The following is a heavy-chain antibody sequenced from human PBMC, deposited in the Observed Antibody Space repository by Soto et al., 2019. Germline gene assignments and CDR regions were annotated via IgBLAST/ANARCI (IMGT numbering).Heavy chain of an antibody. Sequence: GGSLRLSCAASGFTVSSTYMSWVRQAPGKGLEWISIIYSGGSTFYADSVKGRFTISRDNSRNTLFLQMNSLRAEDTAVYYCARRAFGSSRSFDIWGQGTMVTVSS. D-gene: IGHD6-6*01. J-gene: IGHJ3*02. CDR3: ARRAFGSSRSFDI. V-gene: IGHV3-53*01. CDR1: GFTVSSTY. CDR2: IYSGGST.